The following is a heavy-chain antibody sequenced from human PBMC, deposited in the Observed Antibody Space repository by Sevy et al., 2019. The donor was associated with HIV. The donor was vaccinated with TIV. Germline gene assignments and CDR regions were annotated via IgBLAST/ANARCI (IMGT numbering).Heavy chain of an antibody. D-gene: IGHD6-13*01. CDR2: IWYDGSSQ. Sequence: GGSLRLSCAASGFIFSTYGMHWVRQAPGKGLEWVALIWYDGSSQYYADSVQGRFTISRDNSKNTLDLQMNSLRAEDMAVYYCVSGAKIAAAGNFAYWGQGTLVTVSS. J-gene: IGHJ4*02. CDR1: GFIFSTYG. V-gene: IGHV3-33*08. CDR3: VSGAKIAAAGNFAY.